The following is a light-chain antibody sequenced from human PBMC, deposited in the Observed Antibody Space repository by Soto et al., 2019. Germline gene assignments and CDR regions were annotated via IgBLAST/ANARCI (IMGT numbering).Light chain of an antibody. J-gene: IGLJ3*02. V-gene: IGLV1-40*01. CDR1: TSNIGAGYE. CDR2: GNS. Sequence: QSVLTQPPSVSGAPGQRVPISCTGSTSNIGAGYEVHWYQQLPGTAPKLLFYGNSNRPSGVPDRFSGSKSGTSASLAITGLRAEDEADYYCQSYDSSLSGWVFGGGTKLTVL. CDR3: QSYDSSLSGWV.